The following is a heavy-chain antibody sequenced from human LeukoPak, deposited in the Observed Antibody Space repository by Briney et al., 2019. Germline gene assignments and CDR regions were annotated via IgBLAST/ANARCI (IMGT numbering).Heavy chain of an antibody. V-gene: IGHV1-69*04. CDR3: ARAGEGSYGYSFDY. CDR1: GGTFSSYA. J-gene: IGHJ4*02. CDR2: IIPILGIA. Sequence: ASVKVSCKASGGTFSSYAISWVRQAPGQGLEWMGRIIPILGIANYAQKFLGRVTITADKSTSTACMELSSLRSEDTAVYYCARAGEGSYGYSFDYWGQGTLVTVSS. D-gene: IGHD5-18*01.